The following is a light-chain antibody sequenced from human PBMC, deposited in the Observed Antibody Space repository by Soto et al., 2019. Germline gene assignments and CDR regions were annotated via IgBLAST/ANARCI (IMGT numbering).Light chain of an antibody. Sequence: DIQMTQSPSSLSASVGDRVTITCRASQSIVTYLNWYLQKPGKAPKLLIYAASSLQSGVPSRFSGSVSGTDFTLTISSLQPEDFATYYCQQSYSTPRTFGQGTKVDIK. V-gene: IGKV1-39*01. J-gene: IGKJ1*01. CDR3: QQSYSTPRT. CDR2: AAS. CDR1: QSIVTY.